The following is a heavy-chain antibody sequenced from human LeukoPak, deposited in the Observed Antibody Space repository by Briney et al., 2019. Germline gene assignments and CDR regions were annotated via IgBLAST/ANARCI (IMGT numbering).Heavy chain of an antibody. D-gene: IGHD7-27*01. CDR2: IYTTGRT. J-gene: IGHJ3*02. V-gene: IGHV4-4*09. Sequence: ASETLSLTCSVSGGSVNSYYWSWIRQPPGKGLEWIGYIYTTGRTNYNPSLKSRVTISVDTSKNQFSLKPSSVTAADTAVYYCAKILGSGVWYGFDIWGQGTMVTVSS. CDR1: GGSVNSYY. CDR3: AKILGSGVWYGFDI.